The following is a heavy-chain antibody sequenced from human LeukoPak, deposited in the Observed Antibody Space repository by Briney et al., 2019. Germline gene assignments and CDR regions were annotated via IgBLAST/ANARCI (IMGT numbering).Heavy chain of an antibody. CDR2: ISGGSDTI. Sequence: GGSLRLSCAASGFIFSDYYMNWIRQTPGKGLAWIAHISGGSDTIAYTESMQGRFTISRDNAGNSLFLQMDRLRVEDTAIYYCARADPYHHASGTDYYNAMDVWGQGTTVTVSS. J-gene: IGHJ6*02. CDR1: GFIFSDYY. V-gene: IGHV3-11*01. D-gene: IGHD3-10*01. CDR3: ARADPYHHASGTDYYNAMDV.